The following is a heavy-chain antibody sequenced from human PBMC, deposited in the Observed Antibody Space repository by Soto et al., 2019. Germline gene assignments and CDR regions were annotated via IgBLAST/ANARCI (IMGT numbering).Heavy chain of an antibody. CDR1: GGTFSSYA. CDR3: ARGQKDYDFWSGYYYYGMDV. CDR2: IIPIFGTA. J-gene: IGHJ6*02. V-gene: IGHV1-69*01. Sequence: QVQLVQSGAEVKKPGSSVKVSCKASGGTFSSYAISWVRRAPGQGLEWMGGIIPIFGTANYAQKFQGRVTITADESTSTAYMELSSLRSEDTAVYYCARGQKDYDFWSGYYYYGMDVWGQGTTVTVSS. D-gene: IGHD3-3*01.